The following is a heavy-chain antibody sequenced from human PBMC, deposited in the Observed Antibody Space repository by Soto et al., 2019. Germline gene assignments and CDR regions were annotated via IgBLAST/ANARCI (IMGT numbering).Heavy chain of an antibody. CDR2: ISAYNGNT. CDR3: ARGGLITIFGVVTPQLDYYGMDV. Sequence: PSVKVSCKASGYTFTSYGISWVRQAPGQGLEWMGWISAYNGNTNYAQKLQGRVTMTTDTSTSTAYMELRSLRSDDTAVYYCARGGLITIFGVVTPQLDYYGMDVWGQGTTVTVSS. V-gene: IGHV1-18*01. D-gene: IGHD3-3*01. CDR1: GYTFTSYG. J-gene: IGHJ6*02.